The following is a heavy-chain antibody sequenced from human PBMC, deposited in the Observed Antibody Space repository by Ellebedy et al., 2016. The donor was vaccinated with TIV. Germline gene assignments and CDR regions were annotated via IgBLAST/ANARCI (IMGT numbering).Heavy chain of an antibody. CDR2: ISSSSSSI. CDR3: ARDVSTDGWGAYFDC. J-gene: IGHJ4*02. CDR1: GFTFSSYS. D-gene: IGHD5-24*01. V-gene: IGHV3-48*04. Sequence: GESLKISCVASGFTFSSYSMNWVRQAPGKGLEWISYISSSSSSIYYTDSVKGRFTMSRDNAKNSLFLQMNSLRVEDTAVYFCARDVSTDGWGAYFDCWGQGTLVTVSS.